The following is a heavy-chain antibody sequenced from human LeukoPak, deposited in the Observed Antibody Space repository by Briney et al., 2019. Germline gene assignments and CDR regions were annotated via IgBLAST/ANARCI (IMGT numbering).Heavy chain of an antibody. CDR2: INPNSGGT. Sequence: GASVKVSCKASGYTFTGYYMHWVRQAPGQGLEWMGWINPNSGGTNYAQKFQGRVTMTRDTYISTAYMELSRLRSDDTAVYYCARDREGVGAVTDYWGQGTLVTVSS. CDR3: ARDREGVGAVTDY. D-gene: IGHD1-26*01. V-gene: IGHV1-2*02. J-gene: IGHJ4*02. CDR1: GYTFTGYY.